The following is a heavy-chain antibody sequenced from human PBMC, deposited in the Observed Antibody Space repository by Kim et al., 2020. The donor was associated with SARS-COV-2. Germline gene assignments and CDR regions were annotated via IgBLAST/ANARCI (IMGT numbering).Heavy chain of an antibody. J-gene: IGHJ3*02. D-gene: IGHD6-19*01. CDR3: ARDQDSSESPFDI. Sequence: DYGESVRGRLANHRDTAKSSLYLQMNSLRGEETAVYYCARDQDSSESPFDIWGQGTMVTVS. V-gene: IGHV3-7*01.